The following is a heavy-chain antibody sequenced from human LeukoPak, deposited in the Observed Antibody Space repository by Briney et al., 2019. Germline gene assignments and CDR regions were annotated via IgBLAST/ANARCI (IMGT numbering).Heavy chain of an antibody. J-gene: IGHJ4*02. D-gene: IGHD3-10*01. V-gene: IGHV3-7*03. CDR1: GFTFSSYW. CDR2: IKQDGSEK. Sequence: GGSLRLSCAASGFTFSSYWMSWVRQAPGKGLEWVANIKQDGSEKYYVDSVKGRFTISRDNAKNSLYLQMNSLRAEDTAVYYCARSEWSGELVYYFDYWGQGTLVTVSS. CDR3: ARSEWSGELVYYFDY.